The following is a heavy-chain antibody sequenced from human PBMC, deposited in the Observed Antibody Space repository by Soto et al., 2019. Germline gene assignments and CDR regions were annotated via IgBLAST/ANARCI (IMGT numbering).Heavy chain of an antibody. J-gene: IGHJ5*02. V-gene: IGHV1-69*06. CDR1: GGTFSSYA. D-gene: IGHD3-22*01. CDR3: ARDYPDQYDSSGYYSGGWFDP. Sequence: QVQLLQSGAEVKKPGSSVKVSCTASGGTFSSYAISWVRQAPGQGLEWMGGIIPIFGTANYAQKFQGRVTITADKSTGTAYMQLSSLRYEDTAVYYCARDYPDQYDSSGYYSGGWFDPWGQGTLVTVSS. CDR2: IIPIFGTA.